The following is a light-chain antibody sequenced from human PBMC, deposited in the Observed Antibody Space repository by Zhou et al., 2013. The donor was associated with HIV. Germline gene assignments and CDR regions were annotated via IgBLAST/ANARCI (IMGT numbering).Light chain of an antibody. J-gene: IGKJ4*01. CDR3: QQYGSSPTT. V-gene: IGKV3-20*01. Sequence: EIVMTQSPATLSVSPGERATLSCRASQIVSSRYLAWYQQKPGQAPRLLIYGASSRATGIPDRFSGSGSGRDFTLTISRLEPEDFAVYYCQQYGSSPTTFGGGTKVEIK. CDR1: QIVSSRY. CDR2: GAS.